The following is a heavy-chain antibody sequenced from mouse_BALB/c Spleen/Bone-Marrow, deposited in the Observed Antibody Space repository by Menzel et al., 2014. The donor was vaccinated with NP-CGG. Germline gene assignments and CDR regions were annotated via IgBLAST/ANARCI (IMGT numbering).Heavy chain of an antibody. CDR2: FDPYNGGT. Sequence: VQLQQPGPELVKPGTSVKVSCKASGYAFTSYNIYWVKQSPGKSLEWIGYFDPYNGGTDYNQKLKGKATLNVDKSSSTDYMHLNSLASEDSAVYYYARSGYGDYWGQGTTLTVSS. J-gene: IGHJ2*01. D-gene: IGHD2-14*01. CDR1: GYAFTSYN. V-gene: IGHV1S135*01. CDR3: ARSGYGDY.